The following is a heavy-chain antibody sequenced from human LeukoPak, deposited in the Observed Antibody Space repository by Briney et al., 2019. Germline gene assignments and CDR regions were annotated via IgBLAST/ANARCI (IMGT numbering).Heavy chain of an antibody. CDR1: GGSISSGGYS. CDR2: IYHSGST. Sequence: PSETLSLTCAVSGGSISSGGYSWSWIRQPPGKGLEWIRYIYHSGSTYYNPSLKSRVTISVDRSKNQFSLKLSSVTAADTAVYYCARGGWFGESLWFDPWGQGTLVTVSS. CDR3: ARGGWFGESLWFDP. D-gene: IGHD3-10*01. V-gene: IGHV4-30-2*01. J-gene: IGHJ5*02.